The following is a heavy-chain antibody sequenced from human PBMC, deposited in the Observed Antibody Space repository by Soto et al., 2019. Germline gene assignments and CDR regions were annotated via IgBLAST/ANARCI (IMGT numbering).Heavy chain of an antibody. V-gene: IGHV1-69*12. CDR1: GGTFSSYA. CDR2: IIPIFGTA. J-gene: IGHJ3*01. Sequence: QVQLVQSGAEVKKPGSSVKVSCKASGGTFSSYAISWVRQAPGQGLEWMGGIIPIFGTANYAQKFQGRVTITADESTRTAYMELSSLRSEDTAVYYCATVKNYYDSSAGAFDLWGQGTMVTVSS. CDR3: ATVKNYYDSSAGAFDL. D-gene: IGHD3-22*01.